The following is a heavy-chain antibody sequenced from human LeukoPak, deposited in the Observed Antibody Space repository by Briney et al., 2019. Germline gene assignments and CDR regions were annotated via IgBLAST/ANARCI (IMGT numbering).Heavy chain of an antibody. CDR3: ACMIVATGAFDI. D-gene: IGHD3-22*01. CDR1: GFTFSNCC. V-gene: IGHV3-23*01. J-gene: IGHJ3*02. CDR2: ISGSGGST. Sequence: GGSLRLSCAASGFTFSNCCMSWVRQAPGKGLEWVSAISGSGGSTYYADSVKGRFTISRDNSKNTLYLQMNSLRAEDTAVYYCACMIVATGAFDIWGQGTMVTVSS.